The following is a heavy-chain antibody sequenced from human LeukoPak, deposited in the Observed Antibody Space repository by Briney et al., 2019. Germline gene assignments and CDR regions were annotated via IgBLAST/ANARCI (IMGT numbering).Heavy chain of an antibody. V-gene: IGHV4-34*01. CDR2: INHSGST. CDR1: GGSFSGYY. D-gene: IGHD2-8*01. J-gene: IGHJ3*02. CDR3: ARENGDAFDI. Sequence: PSETLSLTCAVYGGSFSGYYWSWIRQPPGKGLEWIGEINHSGSTNYNPSLKSRVTISVDTSKNQFSLKLSSVTAADTAVYYRARENGDAFDIWGQGTMVTVSS.